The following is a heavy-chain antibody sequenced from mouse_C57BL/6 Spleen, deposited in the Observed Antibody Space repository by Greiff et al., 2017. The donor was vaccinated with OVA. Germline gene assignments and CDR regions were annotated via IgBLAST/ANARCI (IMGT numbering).Heavy chain of an antibody. CDR2: IYPRSGNT. V-gene: IGHV1-81*01. CDR1: GYTFTSYG. D-gene: IGHD2-4*01. Sequence: QVQLQQSGAELARPGASVKLSCKASGYTFTSYGISWVKQRTGQGLEWIGEIYPRSGNTYYNEKFKGKATLTAHKSSSTAYMELRSLTSEDSAVYFCARCDYDDAWFAYWGQGTLVTVAA. J-gene: IGHJ3*01. CDR3: ARCDYDDAWFAY.